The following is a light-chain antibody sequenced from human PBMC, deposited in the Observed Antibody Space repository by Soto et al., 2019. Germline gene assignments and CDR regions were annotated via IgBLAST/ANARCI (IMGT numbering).Light chain of an antibody. CDR3: QQYCSSPRT. Sequence: EIVLTQSPGTLSLSPGERATLSCRASQSVSSSYLAWYQQKPGQAPRLLIYGASSRATGIPDRFSGSGSGTDFTLTISRLEPEDFAEYYCQQYCSSPRTFGQGTKVEIK. J-gene: IGKJ1*01. CDR2: GAS. V-gene: IGKV3-20*01. CDR1: QSVSSSY.